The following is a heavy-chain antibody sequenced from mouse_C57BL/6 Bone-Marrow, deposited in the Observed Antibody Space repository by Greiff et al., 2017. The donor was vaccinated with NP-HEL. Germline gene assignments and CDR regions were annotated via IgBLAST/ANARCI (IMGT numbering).Heavy chain of an antibody. CDR1: GYTFTDYE. J-gene: IGHJ2*01. V-gene: IGHV1-15*01. CDR3: TRRRRGFDY. Sequence: VHLVESGAELVRPGASVTLSCKASGYTFTDYEMHWVKQTPVHGLEWIGAIDPETGGTAYNQKFKGKAILTADKSSSTAYMELRSLTSEDSAVYYCTRRRRGFDYWGQGTTLTVSS. CDR2: IDPETGGT.